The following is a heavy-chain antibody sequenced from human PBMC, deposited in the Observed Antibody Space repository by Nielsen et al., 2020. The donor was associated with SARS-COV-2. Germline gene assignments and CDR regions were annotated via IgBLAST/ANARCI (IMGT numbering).Heavy chain of an antibody. CDR2: IKEDGSQR. D-gene: IGHD5-24*01. Sequence: GGSLRLSCAASGFTFSKAWMSWVRQAPGKGLEWVANIKEDGSQRNYVDYVKGRFTISRDNAKNSLYLQINSLRAEDTAVYYCARDPGWLQFDCWGQRTLVTVSS. CDR3: ARDPGWLQFDC. J-gene: IGHJ4*02. V-gene: IGHV3-7*03. CDR1: GFTFSKAW.